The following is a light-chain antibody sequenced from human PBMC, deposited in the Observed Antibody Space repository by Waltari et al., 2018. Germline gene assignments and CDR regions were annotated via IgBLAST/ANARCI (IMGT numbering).Light chain of an antibody. J-gene: IGLJ3*02. CDR1: TSNIRSNT. Sequence: QSVLTQPPSASVTPGRRDTISCSGTTSNIRSNTVNWYQQFPGSAPKLLIFSPTQRPSGVPDRFSASKSGTSASLAINGLQAADEADYYCGAWDDGVREWWFGGGTKLTVL. V-gene: IGLV1-44*01. CDR3: GAWDDGVREWW. CDR2: SPT.